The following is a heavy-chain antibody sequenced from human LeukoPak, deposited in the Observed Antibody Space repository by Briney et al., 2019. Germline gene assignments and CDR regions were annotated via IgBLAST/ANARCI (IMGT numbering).Heavy chain of an antibody. CDR3: ARATGNDARKFDY. Sequence: SETLSLTCTVSGGSISSYYWSWIRKPAGKGQEWIGRIYTSWSTNYNPSLKSRVTMSVDTSKNQFSLKLSSVTAADTAVYYCARATGNDARKFDYWGQGTLVTVSS. CDR2: IYTSWST. J-gene: IGHJ4*02. V-gene: IGHV4-4*07. D-gene: IGHD1-1*01. CDR1: GGSISSYY.